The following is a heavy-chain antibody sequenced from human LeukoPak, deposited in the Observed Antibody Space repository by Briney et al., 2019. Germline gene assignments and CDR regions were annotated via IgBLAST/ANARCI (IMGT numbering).Heavy chain of an antibody. V-gene: IGHV3-23*01. CDR3: AKDYYYDSSGYPGGAFDI. D-gene: IGHD3-22*01. CDR2: ISGSGGST. CDR1: GFTFSSYA. Sequence: GGSLRLSCAASGFTFSSYAMSWVRQAPGKGLEWVSVISGSGGSTYYADSVKGRFTISRDNSKNTLYLQMNSLRAEDTAGYYCAKDYYYDSSGYPGGAFDIWGQGTMVTVSS. J-gene: IGHJ3*02.